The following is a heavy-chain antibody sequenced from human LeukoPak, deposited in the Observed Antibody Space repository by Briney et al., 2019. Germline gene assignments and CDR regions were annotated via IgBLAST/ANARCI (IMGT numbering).Heavy chain of an antibody. CDR2: INPKSGGT. CDR3: ARDRRGYFDY. CDR1: GYTFIGYY. Sequence: ASVKVSCKTSGYTFIGYYMHWARQAPGQGFEWMGWINPKSGGTNYSQKFQGRVTMTMDTSARTAYMELSRLTSDDTAVYYCARDRRGYFDYWGQGTLVTVSS. J-gene: IGHJ4*02. D-gene: IGHD3-16*01. V-gene: IGHV1-2*02.